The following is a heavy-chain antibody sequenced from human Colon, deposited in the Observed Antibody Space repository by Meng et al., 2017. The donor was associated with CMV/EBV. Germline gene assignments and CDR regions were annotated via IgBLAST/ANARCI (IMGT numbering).Heavy chain of an antibody. V-gene: IGHV1-2*02. CDR1: GYIFNGYF. CDR3: ATFGGDFDY. CDR2: INPVTGDT. D-gene: IGHD3-3*01. J-gene: IGHJ4*02. Sequence: QVEMVRAVAEVKEPGTSVQFSCKTSGYIFNGYFMNWVRQAPGQGLEWMGWINPVTGDTSYAQKLQVRVTMTRDTSISTAYMELSSLRSDDTAVYYCATFGGDFDYWGQGTLVTVSS.